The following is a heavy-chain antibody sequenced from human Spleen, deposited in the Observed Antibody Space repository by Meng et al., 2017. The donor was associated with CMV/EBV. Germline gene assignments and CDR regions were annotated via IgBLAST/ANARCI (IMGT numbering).Heavy chain of an antibody. Sequence: ASVKVSCKASGYAFTGYYVHCVRQAPGQGLEWMGWINPNNRGTNYALKFQGRVTMTRDTSISTAYMELSRLRSDDTAVYYCARGRFLEWLDLLDYWGQGTLVTVSS. D-gene: IGHD3-3*01. CDR3: ARGRFLEWLDLLDY. CDR2: INPNNRGT. CDR1: GYAFTGYY. V-gene: IGHV1-2*02. J-gene: IGHJ4*02.